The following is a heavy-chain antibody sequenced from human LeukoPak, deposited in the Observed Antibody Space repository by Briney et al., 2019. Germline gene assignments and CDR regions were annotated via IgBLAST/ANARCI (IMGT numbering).Heavy chain of an antibody. Sequence: GRSLRLSCAASGFTFSVYAMHWVRQAPGKGLEWVAVIPYDGSNKYYADSVKGRFTISRDNSKNTLFLQMNSLGAEDTAVYYCARDIPERHYYDGMDVWGQGTTVTVSS. CDR1: GFTFSVYA. J-gene: IGHJ6*02. V-gene: IGHV3-30-3*01. CDR3: ARDIPERHYYDGMDV. D-gene: IGHD1-1*01. CDR2: IPYDGSNK.